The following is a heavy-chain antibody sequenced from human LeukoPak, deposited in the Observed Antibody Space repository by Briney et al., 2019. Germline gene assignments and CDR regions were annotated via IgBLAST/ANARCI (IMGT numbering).Heavy chain of an antibody. J-gene: IGHJ4*02. CDR1: GFTFSSYS. CDR2: ISSSSSTI. CDR3: AREGRHFDY. Sequence: GGSLRLSCAASGFTFSSYSMNWVRQALGKGLEWVSYISSSSSTIYYADSVKGRFTIFRDNAKNSLYLQMNSLRAEDTAVYYCAREGRHFDYWGQGTLVTVSS. V-gene: IGHV3-48*04.